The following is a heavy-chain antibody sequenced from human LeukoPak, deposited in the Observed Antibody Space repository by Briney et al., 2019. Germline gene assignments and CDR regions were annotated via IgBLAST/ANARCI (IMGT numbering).Heavy chain of an antibody. Sequence: SGTLSLTCAVYGGSFSGYYWSWIRQPPGKGLEWIGEINHSGSTNYNPSLKSRVTISVDTSKNQFSLKLSSVTAADTAVYYCARRGYCSSTSCYRTFDPWGQGTLVTVSS. CDR3: ARRGYCSSTSCYRTFDP. CDR1: GGSFSGYY. V-gene: IGHV4-34*01. J-gene: IGHJ5*02. CDR2: INHSGST. D-gene: IGHD2-2*01.